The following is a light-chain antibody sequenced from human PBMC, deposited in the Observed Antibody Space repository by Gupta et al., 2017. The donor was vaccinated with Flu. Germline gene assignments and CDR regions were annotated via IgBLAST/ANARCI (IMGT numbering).Light chain of an antibody. J-gene: IGKJ1*01. CDR3: QQSDSTPRT. CDR2: AAS. CDR1: QSISSY. Sequence: PSSLSASVGDRVTITCRASQSISSYLNWYQQKPGRAPNLLIFAASSLQSGVPSRFSGSGSGTDFTLTINRLQPEDFATYYCQQSDSTPRTFGLGTKVEIK. V-gene: IGKV1-39*01.